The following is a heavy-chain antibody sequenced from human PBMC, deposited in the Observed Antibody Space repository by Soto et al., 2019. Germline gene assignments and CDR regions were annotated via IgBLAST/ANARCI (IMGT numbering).Heavy chain of an antibody. CDR3: ASVRGGYYYAMDV. J-gene: IGHJ6*02. CDR2: IYHSGST. V-gene: IGHV4-4*02. Sequence: QVQLQESGPGLVKPSGTLSLTCAVSGGSISSSNWWSWVRQPPGKGLEWIGEIYHSGSTNYNPSHKSRVTISVDKSTNQSSLKLSSVTAADTAVYYCASVRGGYYYAMDVWGQGTTVTVSS. CDR1: GGSISSSNW. D-gene: IGHD3-10*02.